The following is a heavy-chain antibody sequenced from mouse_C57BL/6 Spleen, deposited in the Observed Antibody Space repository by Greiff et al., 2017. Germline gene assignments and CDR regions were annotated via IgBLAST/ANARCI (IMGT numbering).Heavy chain of an antibody. CDR2: IRNKANGYTT. CDR3: ARFQVYYYAMDY. J-gene: IGHJ4*01. V-gene: IGHV7-3*01. Sequence: EVKLVESGGGLVQPGGSLSLSCAASGFTFTDYYMSWVRQPPGTALEWLGFIRNKANGYTTEYSASVKGRFTISRDNSQSILYLQMNALRAEDSATYYCARFQVYYYAMDYWGQGTSVTVSS. CDR1: GFTFTDYY.